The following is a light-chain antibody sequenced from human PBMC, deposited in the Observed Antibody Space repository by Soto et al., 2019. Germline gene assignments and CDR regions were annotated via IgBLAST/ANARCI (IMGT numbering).Light chain of an antibody. CDR2: GAS. V-gene: IGKV3-20*01. Sequence: NGLTESPGTLSLSQGERATLSCRASQSVSNNYLAWYQQKPGQAPRLLIYGASNRATGIPDRFSGSGSGTDLTLTISRLEPEDFALFYCQYHGSSPITFGQGTRLEIK. J-gene: IGKJ5*01. CDR3: QYHGSSPIT. CDR1: QSVSNNY.